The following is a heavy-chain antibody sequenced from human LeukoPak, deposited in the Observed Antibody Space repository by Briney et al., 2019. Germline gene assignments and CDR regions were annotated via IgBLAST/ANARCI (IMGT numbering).Heavy chain of an antibody. Sequence: GGSLRLSCEALGFTFSDSWTTWVSQTPGKGLGWVANIKTDGSEKYYVNSVKGRFTISRDNAKNSLYLQRTSLRAEDTAMYYCATYSTRDAREFQSWGQGTLVTVSS. CDR2: IKTDGSEK. D-gene: IGHD2/OR15-2a*01. J-gene: IGHJ1*01. CDR1: GFTFSDSW. CDR3: ATYSTRDAREFQS. V-gene: IGHV3-7*01.